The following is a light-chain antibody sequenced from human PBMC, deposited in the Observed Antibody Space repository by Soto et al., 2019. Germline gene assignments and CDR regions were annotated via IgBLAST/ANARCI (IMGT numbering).Light chain of an antibody. CDR2: GAS. Sequence: EIVLTQSPGALSLSPGERATLSCRASQSVSSSYLAWYQQKPGQAPRLLIYGASTRATGIPARFSGSGSGTEFTLTISSLEPEDFAVYYCQQRSNWQITFGQGTRLEIK. CDR1: QSVSSSY. V-gene: IGKV3D-20*02. CDR3: QQRSNWQIT. J-gene: IGKJ5*01.